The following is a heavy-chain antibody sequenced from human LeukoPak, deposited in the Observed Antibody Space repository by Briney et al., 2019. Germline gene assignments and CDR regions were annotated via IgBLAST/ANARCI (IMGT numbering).Heavy chain of an antibody. J-gene: IGHJ6*02. V-gene: IGHV4-59*08. CDR2: IYYSGST. Sequence: SETLSLTCTVSGGSISSYHWSWIRQPPGKGLEWIGYIYYSGSTNYNPSLKSRVTISVDTSKNQFSLKLSSVTAADTVVYYCARRQYSNYYYYYGMDVWGQGTTVTVSS. CDR1: GGSISSYH. CDR3: ARRQYSNYYYYYGMDV. D-gene: IGHD4-11*01.